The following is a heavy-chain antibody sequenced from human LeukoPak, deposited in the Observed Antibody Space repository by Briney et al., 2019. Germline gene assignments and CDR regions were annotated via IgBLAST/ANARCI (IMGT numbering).Heavy chain of an antibody. D-gene: IGHD3-22*01. J-gene: IGHJ4*02. V-gene: IGHV3-48*01. CDR1: GFTFSSYS. CDR3: AKDNPPWYDSSGYYTSHAGPNDY. Sequence: GGSLRLSCAASGFTFSSYSMNWVRQAPGKGLEWISYISSSSSNIYYADSVKGRFTISRDNSKNTLYLQMNSLRAEDTAVYYCAKDNPPWYDSSGYYTSHAGPNDYWGQGTLVTVSS. CDR2: ISSSSSNI.